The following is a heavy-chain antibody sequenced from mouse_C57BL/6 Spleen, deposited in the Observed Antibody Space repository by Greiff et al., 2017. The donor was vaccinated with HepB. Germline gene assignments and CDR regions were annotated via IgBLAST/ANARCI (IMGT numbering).Heavy chain of an antibody. D-gene: IGHD1-1*01. CDR2: IHPNSGST. CDR3: SRSYGSSPFDY. J-gene: IGHJ2*01. Sequence: QVQLQQPGAELVKPGASVKLSCKASGYTFTSYWMHWVKQRPGQGLEWIGMIHPNSGSTNYNEKFKSKATLTVDKSSSTAYMQLSSLTSEDSAVYYCSRSYGSSPFDYWGQGTTLTVSS. V-gene: IGHV1-64*01. CDR1: GYTFTSYW.